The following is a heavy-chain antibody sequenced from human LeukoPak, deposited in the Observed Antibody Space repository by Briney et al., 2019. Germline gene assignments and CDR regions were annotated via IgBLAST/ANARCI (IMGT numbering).Heavy chain of an antibody. V-gene: IGHV1-69*01. Sequence: ASVKVSCKASGGTFSSYAISWVRQAPGQGLEWMGGIIPIFGTANYAQKFQGRVTITADESTSTAYMELSSLRSEDTAVYYCASPRGPGYCDSSGYLDYWGQGTLVTVSS. D-gene: IGHD3-22*01. CDR2: IIPIFGTA. CDR3: ASPRGPGYCDSSGYLDY. J-gene: IGHJ4*02. CDR1: GGTFSSYA.